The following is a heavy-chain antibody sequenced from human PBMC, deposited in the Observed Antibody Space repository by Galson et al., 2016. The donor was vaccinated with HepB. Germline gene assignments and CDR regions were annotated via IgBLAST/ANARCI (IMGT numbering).Heavy chain of an antibody. CDR3: ARGGAYYGSGRARYYYYGFDV. Sequence: ETLSLTCAVSGGSISTSSWWSWVRQPPGKGLEWIGEINHSGTTNYNPSLKSRVTMSVDKSKNQFSLNLTSVTAADTAVYYCARGGAYYGSGRARYYYYGFDVWGQGTLVTVSS. V-gene: IGHV4-4*02. CDR2: INHSGTT. D-gene: IGHD3-10*01. CDR1: GGSISTSSW. J-gene: IGHJ6*02.